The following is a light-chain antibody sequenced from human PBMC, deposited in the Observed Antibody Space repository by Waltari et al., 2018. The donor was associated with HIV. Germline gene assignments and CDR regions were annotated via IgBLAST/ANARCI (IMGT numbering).Light chain of an antibody. J-gene: IGKJ4*01. V-gene: IGKV3-20*01. CDR2: GAS. CDR1: QSVAGNA. CDR3: QQYGSARRT. Sequence: EIVLTLSPAPLSLSPGERATLSCRASQSVAGNALAWYQHKPGQAPRLLIFGASSRVTGIPDRFSGSGSGTDFSLTISRLQPEDFAVYYCQQYGSARRTFGGGTKVESK.